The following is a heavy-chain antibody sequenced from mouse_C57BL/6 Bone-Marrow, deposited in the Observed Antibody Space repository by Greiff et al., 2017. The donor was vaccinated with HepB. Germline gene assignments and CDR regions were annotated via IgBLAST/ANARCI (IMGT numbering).Heavy chain of an antibody. J-gene: IGHJ2*01. CDR2: INYDGSST. Sequence: EVQVVESEGGLVQPGSSMKLSCTASGFTFSDYYMAWVRQVPEKGLEWVANINYDGSSTYYLDSLKSRFIISRDNAKNILYLQMSSLKSEDTATYYCARDPSYGFFDYWGQGTTLTVSS. CDR3: ARDPSYGFFDY. V-gene: IGHV5-16*01. CDR1: GFTFSDYY. D-gene: IGHD2-9*01.